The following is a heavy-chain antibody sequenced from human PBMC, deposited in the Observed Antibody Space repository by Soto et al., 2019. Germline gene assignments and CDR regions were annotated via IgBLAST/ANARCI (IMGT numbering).Heavy chain of an antibody. Sequence: SETLSLTYTVSGGSISSYYWGRIRQPPGKGLEWIGSMYYSGSTYYNPSLKSRVTISIDRSKNQFSLKLSSVTAADTAVYYCTTAKEAGSGTYYLKIADYWGQGTLVTVSS. CDR3: TTAKEAGSGTYYLKIADY. CDR2: MYYSGST. V-gene: IGHV4-39*07. J-gene: IGHJ4*02. D-gene: IGHD1-26*01. CDR1: GGSISSYY.